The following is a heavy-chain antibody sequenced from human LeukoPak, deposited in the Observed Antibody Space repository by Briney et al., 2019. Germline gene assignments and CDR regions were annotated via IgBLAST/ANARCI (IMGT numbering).Heavy chain of an antibody. D-gene: IGHD3-9*01. V-gene: IGHV3-7*03. J-gene: IGHJ6*04. CDR1: GFTFSSYW. CDR3: ARDGTDILTGYYFGMDV. CDR2: IKQDGSEK. Sequence: GGSLRLSCAASGFTFSSYWMSWVRQAPGKGLEWVANIKQDGSEKYYVDSVKGRFTISRDNAKNSLYLQMNSLRAEDTAVYYCARDGTDILTGYYFGMDVWGKGITVTVSS.